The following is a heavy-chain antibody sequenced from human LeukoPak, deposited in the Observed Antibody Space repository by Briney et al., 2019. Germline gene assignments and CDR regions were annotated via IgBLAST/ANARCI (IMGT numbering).Heavy chain of an antibody. CDR1: GFTFSSYA. V-gene: IGHV3-30-3*01. J-gene: IGHJ4*02. CDR3: ARDLDFDY. Sequence: GRSLRLSCAASGFTFSSYAMHSVRQAPGKGLEWVAVISYDGNNKYYADSVKGRFTISRDNSKNTLYLQMNGLRAEDTAVYYCARDLDFDYWGQGTLVTVSS. CDR2: ISYDGNNK.